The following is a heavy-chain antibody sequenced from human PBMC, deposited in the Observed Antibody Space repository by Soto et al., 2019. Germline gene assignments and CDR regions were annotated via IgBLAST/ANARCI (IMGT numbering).Heavy chain of an antibody. CDR2: ISYDGSNK. Sequence: QVQLVESGGGVVQPGRSLRLSCAASGFTFSSYGMHWVRQAPGKGLEWVAVISYDGSNKYYADSVKGRFTISRDNSKNTLYLQMNSLRAEDTAVSYCAKERMETGTTLDWHFDLWGRGTLVTVSS. D-gene: IGHD4-17*01. V-gene: IGHV3-30*18. CDR3: AKERMETGTTLDWHFDL. J-gene: IGHJ2*01. CDR1: GFTFSSYG.